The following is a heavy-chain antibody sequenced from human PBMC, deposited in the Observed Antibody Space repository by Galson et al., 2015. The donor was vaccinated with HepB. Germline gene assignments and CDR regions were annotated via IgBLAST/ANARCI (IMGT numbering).Heavy chain of an antibody. D-gene: IGHD2-2*01. Sequence: ETLSLTCAVSGGSISSSSYYWGWLRQPPGKGLEWIGSFYYTGNTHYNPSLKSRVTISGDTSKNQFSLKLNSVTAADTAVYYCARHESESKTYAADNWGQGTLVTVSS. CDR1: GGSISSSSYY. V-gene: IGHV4-39*01. J-gene: IGHJ4*02. CDR3: ARHESESKTYAADN. CDR2: FYYTGNT.